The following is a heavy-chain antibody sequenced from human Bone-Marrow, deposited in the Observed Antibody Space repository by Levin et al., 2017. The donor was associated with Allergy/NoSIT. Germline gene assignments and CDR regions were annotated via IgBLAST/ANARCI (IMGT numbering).Heavy chain of an antibody. CDR3: ASRIYCSGRSCYVGDSFDI. CDR1: GFTFSDYY. CDR2: ISSSGSTI. V-gene: IGHV3-11*01. J-gene: IGHJ3*02. Sequence: GGSLRLSCAASGFTFSDYYMSWIRQAPGKGPEWVSYISSSGSTIYYADSVKGRFTISRDNAKNSLYLQMNSLRAEDTAVYYCASRIYCSGRSCYVGDSFDIWGQGTMVTISS. D-gene: IGHD2-15*01.